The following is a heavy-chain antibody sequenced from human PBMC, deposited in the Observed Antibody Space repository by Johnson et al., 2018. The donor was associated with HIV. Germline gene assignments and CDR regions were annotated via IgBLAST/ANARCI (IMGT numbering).Heavy chain of an antibody. CDR1: GFTFSSYD. V-gene: IGHV3-9*01. J-gene: IGHJ3*02. CDR3: ARDQDDAFDI. CDR2: ISWNSATK. Sequence: VQLVESGGGLVQPGGSLRLSCAASGFTFSSYDIHWVRQAPGKGLEWVSGISWNSATKDYADSVKGRFTISRDNAKNSLYLQMNSLRAEDTAVYYCARDQDDAFDIWGQGTMVIVSS.